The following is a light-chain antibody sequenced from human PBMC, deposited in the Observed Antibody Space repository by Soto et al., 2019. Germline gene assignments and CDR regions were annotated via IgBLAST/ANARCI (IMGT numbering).Light chain of an antibody. J-gene: IGLJ1*01. CDR3: TSYTSNSTPYV. CDR1: GSDVGAYTY. V-gene: IGLV2-14*01. Sequence: QSVLTQPASVSGSPGQSITISCTGTGSDVGAYTYVSWYQQHPGKAPKLMIYDVSNRPSGVSNRFSGSKSGNTAFLIISGLQAEDEADYYCTSYTSNSTPYVFGGGTKLTVL. CDR2: DVS.